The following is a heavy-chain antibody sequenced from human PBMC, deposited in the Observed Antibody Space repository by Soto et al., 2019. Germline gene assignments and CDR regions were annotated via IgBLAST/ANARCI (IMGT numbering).Heavy chain of an antibody. V-gene: IGHV3-48*03. Sequence: GGSLRLSCAASGFTFSSYEMNWVRQAPGKGLEWVSYISSSGSTIYYADSVKGRFTIYRDNAKNSLYLQMNSLRAEDMAVYYCASDQRVSIFGVRYYYYGMDVCGQGTTVPSP. CDR2: ISSSGSTI. CDR1: GFTFSSYE. J-gene: IGHJ6*02. D-gene: IGHD3-3*01. CDR3: ASDQRVSIFGVRYYYYGMDV.